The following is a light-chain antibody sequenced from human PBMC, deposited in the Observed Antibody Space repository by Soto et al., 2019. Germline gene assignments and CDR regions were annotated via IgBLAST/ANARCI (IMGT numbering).Light chain of an antibody. CDR1: QSVSSN. J-gene: IGKJ1*01. CDR3: QHYNSYSEA. Sequence: EIVLTQSPGTLSLSPGERATLSCRASQSVSSNLAWYQQKPGQAPRLLIYGASTRATGIPARFSGSGSGTEFTLTISSLQPDDFATYYCQHYNSYSEAFGQGTKV. V-gene: IGKV3-15*01. CDR2: GAS.